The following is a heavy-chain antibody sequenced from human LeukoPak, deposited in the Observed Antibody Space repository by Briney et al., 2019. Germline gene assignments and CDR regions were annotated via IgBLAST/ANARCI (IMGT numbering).Heavy chain of an antibody. CDR3: ARMHYYDSSGDNWFDP. J-gene: IGHJ5*02. Sequence: ASGPTLVKPTQTLTLTCTFSGFSLSTRGMCASWIRQPPGKALEWLARIDWDDDKYYSTSLKTRLTISKDTSKNQVVLTMTNMDPVDTATYYCARMHYYDSSGDNWFDPWGQGTLVTVSS. D-gene: IGHD3-22*01. CDR1: GFSLSTRGMC. CDR2: IDWDDDK. V-gene: IGHV2-70*11.